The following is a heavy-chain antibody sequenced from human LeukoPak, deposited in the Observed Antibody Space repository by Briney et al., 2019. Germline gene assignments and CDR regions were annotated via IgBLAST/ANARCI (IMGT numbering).Heavy chain of an antibody. V-gene: IGHV4-59*11. J-gene: IGHJ4*02. CDR2: IYYSGST. CDR3: ARQMATTPGNNY. D-gene: IGHD5-24*01. Sequence: SETLSLTCTVSGGSISSHYWSWIRQPPGKGLEWIGYIYYSGSTNYNPSLKSRVTISLDTSKNQFSLKLNSVTAADTAVYYCARQMATTPGNNYWGQGTLVTVSS. CDR1: GGSISSHY.